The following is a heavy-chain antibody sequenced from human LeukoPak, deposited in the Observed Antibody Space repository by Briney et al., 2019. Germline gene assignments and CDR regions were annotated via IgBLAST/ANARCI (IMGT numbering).Heavy chain of an antibody. CDR2: INPNSGGT. Sequence: GASVKVSCKASGYTFTGYYMHWVRQAPEQGLEWMGRINPNSGGTNYAQKFQGRVTMTRDTSISTAYMELSRLRSDDTAVYYCARVTYSSGWYDDAFDIWGQGTMVTVSS. CDR3: ARVTYSSGWYDDAFDI. CDR1: GYTFTGYY. J-gene: IGHJ3*02. V-gene: IGHV1-2*06. D-gene: IGHD6-19*01.